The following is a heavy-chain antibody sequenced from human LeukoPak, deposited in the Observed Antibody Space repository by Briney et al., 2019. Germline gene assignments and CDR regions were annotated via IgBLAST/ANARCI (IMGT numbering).Heavy chain of an antibody. D-gene: IGHD1-26*01. V-gene: IGHV3-21*01. CDR1: GFTFSSYS. CDR2: ISSSSSYI. Sequence: GGSLRLSCAASGFTFSSYSMNWVRQAPGKGLEWVSSISSSSSYIYYADPVKGRFTISRDNAKNSLYLQMNSLRAEDTAVYYCARDQKRGIVGATVSIDYWGQGTLVTVSS. CDR3: ARDQKRGIVGATVSIDY. J-gene: IGHJ4*02.